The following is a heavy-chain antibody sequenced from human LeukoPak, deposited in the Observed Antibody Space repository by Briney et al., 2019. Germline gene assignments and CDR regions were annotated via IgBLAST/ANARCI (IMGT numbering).Heavy chain of an antibody. CDR3: ARLNKGSSSWYWGYNWFDP. V-gene: IGHV1-69*05. J-gene: IGHJ5*02. CDR1: GDTFSSYA. Sequence: GASVKVSCKASGDTFSSYAISWVRQAPGQGLEWMGGIIPIFGTANYAQKFQGRVTITTDESTSTAYMELSSLRSEDTAVYYCARLNKGSSSWYWGYNWFDPWGQGTLVTVSS. CDR2: IIPIFGTA. D-gene: IGHD6-13*01.